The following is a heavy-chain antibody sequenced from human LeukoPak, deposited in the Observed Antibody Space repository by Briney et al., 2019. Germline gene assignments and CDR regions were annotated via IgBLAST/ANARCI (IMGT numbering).Heavy chain of an antibody. V-gene: IGHV3-48*03. Sequence: GGSLRLSCVASGFTFSNYEMNWVRQAPGKGLEWVSHISSSGNTMHYADSVKGRFTISKDNANNLLYLQMNSLRGEDTAVYYCTRDRSRAEDDWGQGTLVTVSS. CDR1: GFTFSNYE. D-gene: IGHD1-14*01. J-gene: IGHJ4*02. CDR3: TRDRSRAEDD. CDR2: ISSSGNTM.